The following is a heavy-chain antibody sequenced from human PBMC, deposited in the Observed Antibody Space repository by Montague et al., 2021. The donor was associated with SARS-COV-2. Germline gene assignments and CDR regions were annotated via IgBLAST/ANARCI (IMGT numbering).Heavy chain of an antibody. Sequence: SETLSLTCTVPGGPISSGTYYWGWVRQPPGKGLEWIGTINYSGKTYYKPSPKSRVTISVDTSKNQFSLKVTSVTAADTAVYYCARRAQWQLSWFFDLWGRGTRVTDSS. V-gene: IGHV4-39*01. J-gene: IGHJ2*01. CDR1: GGPISSGTYY. CDR3: ARRAQWQLSWFFDL. D-gene: IGHD6-19*01. CDR2: INYSGKT.